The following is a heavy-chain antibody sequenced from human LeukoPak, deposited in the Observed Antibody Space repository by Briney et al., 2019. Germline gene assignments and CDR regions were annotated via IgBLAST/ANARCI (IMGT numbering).Heavy chain of an antibody. Sequence: GESLKISCKGSGYSFTSYWIGWVRQMPGKGLEWMGIIYPSDSDTRYSPSFQGQVTISADKSISTAYLQWSSLKASDTAMYYCVRTYDRSGHYYPDYWGQGTLVTVSS. CDR3: VRTYDRSGHYYPDY. D-gene: IGHD3-22*01. J-gene: IGHJ4*02. V-gene: IGHV5-51*01. CDR2: IYPSDSDT. CDR1: GYSFTSYW.